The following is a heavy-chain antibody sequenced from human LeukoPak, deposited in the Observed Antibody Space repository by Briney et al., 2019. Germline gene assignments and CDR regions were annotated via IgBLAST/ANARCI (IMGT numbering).Heavy chain of an antibody. CDR3: ARVRQLVQDFDY. CDR2: IYTSGST. J-gene: IGHJ4*02. Sequence: SQTLSLTCTVSGGSISSGSYYWSWIRQPAGKGLEWIGRIYTSGSTNYNPSLKSRVTISVDTSKNQFSLKLSSVTAADTAVYYSARVRQLVQDFDYWGQGTLVTVSS. D-gene: IGHD6-13*01. CDR1: GGSISSGSYY. V-gene: IGHV4-61*02.